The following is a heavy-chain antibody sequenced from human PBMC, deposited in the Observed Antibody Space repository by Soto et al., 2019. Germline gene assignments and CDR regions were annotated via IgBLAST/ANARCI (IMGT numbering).Heavy chain of an antibody. Sequence: ASVKVSCKASGYTFTSYGISWVRQAPGQGLEWMGWISAYNGNTNYAQKLQGRVTMTTDTSTSTAYMELRSLRSDDTAVYYCARVSNIVATRAYFDDWGQGTLVTVSS. CDR3: ARVSNIVATRAYFDD. J-gene: IGHJ4*02. V-gene: IGHV1-18*01. CDR1: GYTFTSYG. D-gene: IGHD5-12*01. CDR2: ISAYNGNT.